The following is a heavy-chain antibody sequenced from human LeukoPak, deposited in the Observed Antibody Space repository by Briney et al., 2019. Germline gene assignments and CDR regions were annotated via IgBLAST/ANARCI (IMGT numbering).Heavy chain of an antibody. V-gene: IGHV3-13*04. Sequence: GGSLRLSCAASGFTFSNYDMFWVRQTTGKGLEWVSTIGAADDTYYPGSVRGRFTISRESAKNSLYLQMNSLRAGDTAVYYCARGSGSHFDYWGQGTLVTVSS. D-gene: IGHD1-26*01. CDR3: ARGSGSHFDY. CDR1: GFTFSNYD. J-gene: IGHJ4*02. CDR2: IGAADDT.